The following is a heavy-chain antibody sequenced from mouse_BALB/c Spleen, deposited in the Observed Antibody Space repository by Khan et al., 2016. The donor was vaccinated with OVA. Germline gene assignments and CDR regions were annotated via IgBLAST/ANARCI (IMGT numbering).Heavy chain of an antibody. V-gene: IGHV2-6-5*01. CDR3: AKGVCSYYYTLDY. J-gene: IGHJ4*01. Sequence: QVQLKESGPGLVAPSQNLSITCTVSGFSLSDYGVSWIRQPPGKGLEWLGVIWGGGSTYYNSALKFRLSISKDNSKSQVFLRMSSLQSDDTAMFYCAKGVCSYYYTLDYWGQGTSVTVSS. CDR1: GFSLSDYG. CDR2: IWGGGST.